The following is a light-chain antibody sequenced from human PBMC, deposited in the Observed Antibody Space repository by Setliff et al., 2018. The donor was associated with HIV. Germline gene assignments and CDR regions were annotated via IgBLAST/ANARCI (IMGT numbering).Light chain of an antibody. CDR3: CSYAGSHTFV. V-gene: IGLV2-11*01. CDR2: DVS. J-gene: IGLJ1*01. Sequence: SALAQPRSVSGSPRQSVTISCTGTTSDVGGYNFVSWYQHHPGKAPKLMIFDVSNRPSGVPDRFSGSKSGNTASLTISGLQADDEAVYFCCSYAGSHTFVFGTGTKVTVL. CDR1: TSDVGGYNF.